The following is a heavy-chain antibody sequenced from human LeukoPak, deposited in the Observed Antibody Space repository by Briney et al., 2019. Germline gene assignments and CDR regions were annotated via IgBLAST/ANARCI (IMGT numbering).Heavy chain of an antibody. CDR1: GFTFSSYG. CDR2: IRYDGSNK. V-gene: IGHV3-30*02. D-gene: IGHD3-10*01. J-gene: IGHJ4*02. CDR3: AKDPSGFGEFHRHFDY. Sequence: PGGSLRLSCAASGFTFSSYGMHWVRQAPGKGLEWVAFIRYDGSNKYYADSVKGRFTISRDNSKNTLYLQMNSLRAEDTAVYYCAKDPSGFGEFHRHFDYWGQGTLVTVSS.